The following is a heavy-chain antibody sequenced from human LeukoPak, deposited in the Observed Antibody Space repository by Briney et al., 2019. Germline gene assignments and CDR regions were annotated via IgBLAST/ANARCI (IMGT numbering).Heavy chain of an antibody. D-gene: IGHD7-27*01. CDR1: GFTFRNYA. Sequence: PGASLRLSCAASGFTFRNYAMSWVRQAPGKGLEWVSAISGSGGSTYYADSVKGRFTISRDNSKNTLYLQMNSLRAEDTAVYYCAKVWGLLDYWGQGTLVTVSS. V-gene: IGHV3-23*01. J-gene: IGHJ4*02. CDR2: ISGSGGST. CDR3: AKVWGLLDY.